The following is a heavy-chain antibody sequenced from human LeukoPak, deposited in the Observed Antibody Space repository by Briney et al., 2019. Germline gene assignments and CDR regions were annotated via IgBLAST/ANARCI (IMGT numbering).Heavy chain of an antibody. CDR1: GFTFSSYS. J-gene: IGHJ4*02. D-gene: IGHD3-22*01. CDR3: ARALYYYDSSGYFAGY. V-gene: IGHV3-21*01. CDR2: ISSSSSYI. Sequence: GGCLRLSCAASGFTFSSYSMNWVRQAPGKGLEWVSSISSSSSYIYYADSVKGRFTISRDNAKNSLYLQMNSLRAEDTAVYYCARALYYYDSSGYFAGYWGQGTLVTVSS.